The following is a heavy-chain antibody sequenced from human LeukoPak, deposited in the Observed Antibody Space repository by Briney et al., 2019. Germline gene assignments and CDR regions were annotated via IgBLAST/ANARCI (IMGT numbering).Heavy chain of an antibody. CDR1: GGTFSSYA. V-gene: IGHV1-69*13. CDR2: IIPIFGTA. Sequence: ASVKVSCKASGGTFSSYAISWVRQAPGQGLEWMGGIIPIFGTANYAQKFQGRVTITADESTSTAYMELSSLGSEDTAVYYCARVGSSSSGSGYWGQGTLVTVSS. D-gene: IGHD6-6*01. CDR3: ARVGSSSSGSGY. J-gene: IGHJ4*02.